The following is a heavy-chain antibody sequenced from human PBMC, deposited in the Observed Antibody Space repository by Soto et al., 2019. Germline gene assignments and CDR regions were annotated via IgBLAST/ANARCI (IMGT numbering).Heavy chain of an antibody. CDR1: GGPITSGDYY. D-gene: IGHD1-7*01. CDR3: ARGNFGYDY. V-gene: IGHV4-31*03. CDR2: IYHSGNT. Sequence: QVQLQESGPGLVKPSQTLSLTCTVSGGPITSGDYYWRWIRQHPGKGLEWLGHIYHSGNTYYNPSLKSRMTMSVDTSTNQFSLNLSSVTAADTAVYYCARGNFGYDYWGQGAQVTVSS. J-gene: IGHJ4*02.